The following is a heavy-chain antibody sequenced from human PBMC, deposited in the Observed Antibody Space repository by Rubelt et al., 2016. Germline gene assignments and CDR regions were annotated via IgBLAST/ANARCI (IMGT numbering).Heavy chain of an antibody. CDR3: AKGSRSGYYFDY. Sequence: GGSLRLSCAASGFTFSSYAMTWVRQAPGKGLEWVSAISGSGGSTYYADSVKGRFTISRDNSKNTLYLQMNSLRAEDTAVYYCAKGSRSGYYFDYWGQGTLVTVSS. CDR1: GFTFSSYA. CDR2: ISGSGGST. J-gene: IGHJ4*02. D-gene: IGHD6-13*01. V-gene: IGHV3-23*01.